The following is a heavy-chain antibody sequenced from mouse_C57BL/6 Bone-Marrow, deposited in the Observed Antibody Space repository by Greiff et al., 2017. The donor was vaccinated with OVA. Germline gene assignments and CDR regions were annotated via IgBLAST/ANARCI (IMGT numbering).Heavy chain of an antibody. CDR3: ASVKTFLDY. CDR1: GYTFTSYG. V-gene: IGHV1-81*01. J-gene: IGHJ2*01. Sequence: QVQLQQSGAELARPGASVKLSCKASGYTFTSYGISWVKQRTGQGLEGIGEIYPRSGNNYSNEKFTGKATLPADKSYSTAYMELRSLTSEYAAVYFCASVKTFLDYWGQGTTLTVSS. CDR2: IYPRSGNN.